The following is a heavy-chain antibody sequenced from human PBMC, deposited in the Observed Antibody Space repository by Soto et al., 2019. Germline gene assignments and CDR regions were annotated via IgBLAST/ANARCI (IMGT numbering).Heavy chain of an antibody. V-gene: IGHV1-69*04. Sequence: SVKVSCKASGGTFSSYTISWVRQAPGQGLEWMGRIIPILGIANYAQKFQGRVTITADKSMSTAYMELSSLRSDDTAVYYCARDQSFDRNYYYGIDVWGQGTTVTVSS. CDR1: GGTFSSYT. CDR3: ARDQSFDRNYYYGIDV. CDR2: IIPILGIA. J-gene: IGHJ6*02.